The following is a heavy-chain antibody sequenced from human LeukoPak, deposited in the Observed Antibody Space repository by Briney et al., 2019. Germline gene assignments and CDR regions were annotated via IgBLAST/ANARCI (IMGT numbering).Heavy chain of an antibody. CDR2: ISWNSASI. J-gene: IGHJ4*02. D-gene: IGHD2-21*01. CDR3: AKGPPMGTPYYYFDY. Sequence: GRSLRLSCAASGFPFDVYAMHWVRQAPGRGLEWVAGISWNSASIAYADSVKGRFTISRDNGDHSVYLQMTSLRLEDTALYYCAKGPPMGTPYYYFDYWGQGALVTVSS. CDR1: GFPFDVYA. V-gene: IGHV3-9*01.